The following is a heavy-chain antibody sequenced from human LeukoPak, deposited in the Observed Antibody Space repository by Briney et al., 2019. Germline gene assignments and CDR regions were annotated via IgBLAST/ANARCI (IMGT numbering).Heavy chain of an antibody. Sequence: GGSLRLSCAASGFTFSSYEMNSVRQDPGKGLEWVSYISISGGTIYYAGSVKGRFTISRDNARTSLYLQMNSLRAEDTAVYYCARVEKYSSSWIDLWGQGTLVTVSS. J-gene: IGHJ5*02. CDR2: ISISGGTI. D-gene: IGHD6-13*01. V-gene: IGHV3-48*03. CDR1: GFTFSSYE. CDR3: ARVEKYSSSWIDL.